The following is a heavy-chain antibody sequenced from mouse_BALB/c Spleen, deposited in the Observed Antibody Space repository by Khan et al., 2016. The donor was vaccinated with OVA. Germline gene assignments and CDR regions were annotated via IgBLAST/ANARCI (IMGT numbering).Heavy chain of an antibody. CDR3: TRGGYVGFAY. CDR2: MFPGDGST. V-gene: IGHV1-85*01. J-gene: IGHJ3*01. D-gene: IGHD2-14*01. Sequence: QVRLQQSGAELVKPGASVKLSCKASGYTFTSYDINWVRQRPEQGLEWIGWMFPGDGSTKYNENFKGKATLTTDKSSTTAYMQLSRLTSEDSGAYFCTRGGYVGFAYWGQGTLVTVSA. CDR1: GYTFTSYD.